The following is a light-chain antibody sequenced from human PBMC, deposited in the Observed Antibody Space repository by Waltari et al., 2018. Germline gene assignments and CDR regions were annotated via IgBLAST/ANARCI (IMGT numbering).Light chain of an antibody. J-gene: IGKJ4*01. Sequence: DIQMTQSPSSLSASVGDRVTITCRASQAIGNFLGWFQQKAGDAPKSLIYAASSLQSGVPSRFSGSGSGTDFILTISSLQPEDFATYFCLQYQNYPLSFGGGTKVTIK. CDR1: QAIGNF. CDR3: LQYQNYPLS. CDR2: AAS. V-gene: IGKV1-16*01.